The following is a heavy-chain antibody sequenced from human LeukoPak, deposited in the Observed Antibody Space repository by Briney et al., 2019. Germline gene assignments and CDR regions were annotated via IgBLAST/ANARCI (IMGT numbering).Heavy chain of an antibody. D-gene: IGHD3-10*01. J-gene: IGHJ4*02. CDR1: GFTFSNFG. V-gene: IGHV3-23*01. Sequence: GGSLRLSRTASGFTFSNFGMSWVRQAPGKGLEWVSHLTGSGGSTYYAGSVKGRFTISRDNSKNTLYLQMNSLRAEDTAVYYCAKRNYFGAGTYSFDFWGQGTLVTVSS. CDR3: AKRNYFGAGTYSFDF. CDR2: LTGSGGST.